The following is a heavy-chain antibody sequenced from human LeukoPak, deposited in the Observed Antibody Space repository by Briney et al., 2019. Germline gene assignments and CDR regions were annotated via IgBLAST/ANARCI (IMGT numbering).Heavy chain of an antibody. J-gene: IGHJ4*02. V-gene: IGHV3-23*01. Sequence: PGGSLRLSCAASGFTFSSYAMSWVRQAPGKGLEWVSAISGSGGSTYYADSVKGRFTISRDNSKNTLYLQMNSLRAEDTAVYYCARGMRITMVRDGPGMDVWGQGALVTVSS. CDR1: GFTFSSYA. CDR2: ISGSGGST. CDR3: ARGMRITMVRDGPGMDV. D-gene: IGHD3-10*01.